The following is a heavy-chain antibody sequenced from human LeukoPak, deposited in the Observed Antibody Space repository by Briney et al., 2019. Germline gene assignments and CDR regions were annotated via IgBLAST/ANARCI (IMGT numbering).Heavy chain of an antibody. CDR1: GYIFTSYW. V-gene: IGHV5-10-1*01. J-gene: IGHJ4*02. CDR3: ARHEAGTLLFDH. Sequence: RGESLKISCKGSGYIFTSYWISWVRQMPGKGLECMGRIDPSDSYTNYSPSFQGHVTISADKSISTAYLQRSSLKASDTAMYYCARHEAGTLLFDHWGQGTLVTVSS. CDR2: IDPSDSYT. D-gene: IGHD6-19*01.